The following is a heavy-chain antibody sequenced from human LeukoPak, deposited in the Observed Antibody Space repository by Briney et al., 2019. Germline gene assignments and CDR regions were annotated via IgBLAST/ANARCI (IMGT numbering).Heavy chain of an antibody. D-gene: IGHD2-15*01. CDR1: GFTFSSYS. J-gene: IGHJ4*02. CDR3: ARGCSGGSCYPKIDY. CDR2: ISSSSSTI. V-gene: IGHV3-48*01. Sequence: GGSLRLSCAASGFTFSSYSMNWVRQAPGKGLEWVSSISSSSSTIYYADSVKGRFTISRDNAKNSLYLQMNSLRAEDTAVYYCARGCSGGSCYPKIDYWGQGTLATVSS.